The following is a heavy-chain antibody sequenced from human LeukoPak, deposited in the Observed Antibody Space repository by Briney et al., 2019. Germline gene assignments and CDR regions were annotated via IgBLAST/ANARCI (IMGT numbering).Heavy chain of an antibody. D-gene: IGHD5-24*01. CDR2: ISAYNGNT. J-gene: IGHJ3*02. CDR1: GYTFTGRY. V-gene: IGHV1-18*04. Sequence: ASVKVSCKASGYTFTGRYIHWVRQAPGQGLEWMGWISAYNGNTNYAQKLQGRVTMSTDTSTSTGYMELRSLRSDDTAVYYCARGLQETLAWLKALSAFDIWGQGTMVTVSS. CDR3: ARGLQETLAWLKALSAFDI.